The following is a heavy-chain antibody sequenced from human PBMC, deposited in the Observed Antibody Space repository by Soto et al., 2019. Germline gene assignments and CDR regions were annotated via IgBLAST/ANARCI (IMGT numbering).Heavy chain of an antibody. CDR2: IIPILGTA. CDR3: ALQYSSRWYVGY. Sequence: GASVKVSCKASGGTFSSYTISWVRQAPGQGLEWMGRIIPILGTANYAQKFQGRVTITADESTSTAYMELSSLRSEDTAVYYCALQYSSRWYVGYWGQGTLVTV. J-gene: IGHJ4*02. CDR1: GGTFSSYT. V-gene: IGHV1-69*08. D-gene: IGHD6-13*01.